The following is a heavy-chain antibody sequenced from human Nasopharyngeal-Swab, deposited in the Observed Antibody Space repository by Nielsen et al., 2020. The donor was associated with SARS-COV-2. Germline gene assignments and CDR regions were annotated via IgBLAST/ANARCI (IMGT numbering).Heavy chain of an antibody. Sequence: ETLSLTCAASGFTFSSYAMSWVRQAPGKGLEWASVIYSGGSSTYYADSVKGRFTISRDNSKNTLYLQMNSLRAEDTAVYYCAKDHSPYGSGSYPYYYYGMDVWGQGTTVTVSS. J-gene: IGHJ6*02. CDR3: AKDHSPYGSGSYPYYYYGMDV. CDR1: GFTFSSYA. D-gene: IGHD3-10*01. CDR2: IYSGGSST. V-gene: IGHV3-23*03.